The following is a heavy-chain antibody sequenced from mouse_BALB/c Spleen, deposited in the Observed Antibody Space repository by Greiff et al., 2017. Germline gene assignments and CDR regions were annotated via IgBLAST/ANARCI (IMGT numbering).Heavy chain of an antibody. CDR2: IYPGDGDT. D-gene: IGHD2-4*01. J-gene: IGHJ4*01. Sequence: QVQLQQSGAELVRPGSSVKISCKASGYAFSSYWMNWVKQRPGQGLEWIGQIYPGDGDTNYNGKFKGKATLTADKSSSTAYMQLSSLTSEDSAVYFCARGDYDGGLYYAMDYWGQGTSVTVSS. CDR3: ARGDYDGGLYYAMDY. V-gene: IGHV1-80*01. CDR1: GYAFSSYW.